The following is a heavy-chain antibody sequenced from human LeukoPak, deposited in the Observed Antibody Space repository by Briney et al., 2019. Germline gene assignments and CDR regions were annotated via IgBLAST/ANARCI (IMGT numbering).Heavy chain of an antibody. J-gene: IGHJ4*02. CDR2: MSSSSSYT. CDR1: GFTFSDYY. Sequence: KPGGSLRLSCAASGFTFSDYYVSWIRQAPGKGLEWVSYMSSSSSYTNYADSVEGRFTISRDNSKNTLYLQMNSLRAEDTAAYYCVKDAGYCSSTTCPFDYWGQGTLVTVSS. D-gene: IGHD2-2*01. V-gene: IGHV3-11*05. CDR3: VKDAGYCSSTTCPFDY.